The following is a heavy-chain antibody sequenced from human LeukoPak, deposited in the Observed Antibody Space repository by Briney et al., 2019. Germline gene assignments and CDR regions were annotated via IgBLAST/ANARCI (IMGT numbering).Heavy chain of an antibody. V-gene: IGHV3-9*01. CDR2: INWNSDTK. CDR3: AKDTGGNGAYFYAMDV. D-gene: IGHD4-23*01. CDR1: GLNVGSNY. Sequence: GGSLRLSCVASGLNVGSNYMTWVRQAPGKGLEWVSAINWNSDTKAYADSVKGRFTISRDRARNSLYLQMDSLRPEDTALYYCAKDTGGNGAYFYAMDVWGQGTSVTVSS. J-gene: IGHJ6*02.